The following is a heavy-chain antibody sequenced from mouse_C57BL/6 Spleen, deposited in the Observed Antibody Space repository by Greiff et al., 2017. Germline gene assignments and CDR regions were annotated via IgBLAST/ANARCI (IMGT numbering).Heavy chain of an antibody. V-gene: IGHV1-20*01. CDR2: INPYNGDT. D-gene: IGHD2-3*01. CDR1: GYSFTGYF. J-gene: IGHJ3*01. Sequence: EVQRVESGPELVKPGDSVKISCKASGYSFTGYFMNWVMQSHGKSLEWIGRINPYNGDTFYNQKFKGKATLTVDKSSSTAHMELRSRTSEDSAVYYCAREGYDGYYEGFAYWGQGTLVTVSA. CDR3: AREGYDGYYEGFAY.